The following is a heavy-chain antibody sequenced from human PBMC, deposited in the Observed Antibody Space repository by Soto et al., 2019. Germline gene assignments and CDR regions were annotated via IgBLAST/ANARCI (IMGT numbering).Heavy chain of an antibody. J-gene: IGHJ5*02. D-gene: IGHD5-12*01. CDR1: GFTVSGNY. V-gene: IGHV3-66*01. Sequence: EVQLVESGGGLVQAGGSLRLSCAASGFTVSGNYMAWVRQAPGKGLEWVSIIYSTNNTYYADFVKGRFTMSRDHSKNTMWLQMNSLRPEDTAVYYCARASIVSTMGGWLDPWGQGARVLVSS. CDR3: ARASIVSTMGGWLDP. CDR2: IYSTNNT.